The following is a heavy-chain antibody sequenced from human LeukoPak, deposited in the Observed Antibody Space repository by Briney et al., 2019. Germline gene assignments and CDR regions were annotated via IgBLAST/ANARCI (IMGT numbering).Heavy chain of an antibody. CDR2: ISYDGSNK. Sequence: GESLKISCAASGFTFSSYAMHWVRQAPGKGLEWVAVISYDGSNKYYADSVKGRFTISRDNSKNTLYLQMNSLRAEDTAVYYCLFMEDAFDIWGQGTMVTVSS. CDR1: GFTFSSYA. D-gene: IGHD3-3*01. J-gene: IGHJ3*02. V-gene: IGHV3-30*04. CDR3: LFMEDAFDI.